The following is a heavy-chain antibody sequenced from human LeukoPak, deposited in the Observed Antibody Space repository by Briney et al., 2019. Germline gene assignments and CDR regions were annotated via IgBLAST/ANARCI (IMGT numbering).Heavy chain of an antibody. CDR2: IKSKTDGGTT. CDR3: TTAPYYYGSGSYIDY. Sequence: GGSLRLSCAASGFTFSNAWMSWVRQAPGKGLEWVGRIKSKTDGGTTDYAAPVKGRFTISRDDSKNTLYLQINSLKTEDTAVYYCTTAPYYYGSGSYIDYWGQGTLVTVSS. V-gene: IGHV3-15*01. J-gene: IGHJ4*02. CDR1: GFTFSNAW. D-gene: IGHD3-10*01.